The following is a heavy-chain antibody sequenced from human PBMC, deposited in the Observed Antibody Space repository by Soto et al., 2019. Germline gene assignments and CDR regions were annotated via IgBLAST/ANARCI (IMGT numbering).Heavy chain of an antibody. CDR3: ARGLGGWAWGYGSGSYYVDY. CDR2: IYHRGST. J-gene: IGHJ4*02. Sequence: QVQLQESGPGLVKPSGTLSLTCAVSGGSISSSNWWSWVRQPPGKGLEWIGEIYHRGSTNYNPSLKSRVTISVDKSKNQFSMKRSSVTGADTAVYYCARGLGGWAWGYGSGSYYVDYWGQGTLVTVSS. CDR1: GGSISSSNW. V-gene: IGHV4-4*02. D-gene: IGHD3-10*01.